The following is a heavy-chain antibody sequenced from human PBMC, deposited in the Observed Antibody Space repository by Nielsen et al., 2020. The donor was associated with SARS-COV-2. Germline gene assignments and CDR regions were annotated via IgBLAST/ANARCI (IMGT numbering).Heavy chain of an antibody. V-gene: IGHV3-11*01. J-gene: IGHJ5*02. CDR2: ISRSGSII. D-gene: IGHD2-2*01. Sequence: GESLKISCVVSGFSFSDYSMSWIRQAPGKGLEWVSYISRSGSIIQHADSVKGRFIISRDNAKNSLHLQMDNLRVEDTAVYYCAGPASWGQGTLVTVSS. CDR3: AGPAS. CDR1: GFSFSDYS.